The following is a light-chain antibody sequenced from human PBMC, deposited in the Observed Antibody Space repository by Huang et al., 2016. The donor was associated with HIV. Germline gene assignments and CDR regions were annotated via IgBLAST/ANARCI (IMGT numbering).Light chain of an antibody. CDR2: DAS. CDR1: QDISNY. Sequence: DIQMTQSPSSLSASVGDRVTIACQASQDISNYLNWYQQKPGKAPKLLIDDASNLETWVPSRFSGSGSGTDFTFTISSLQPEDIATYYCQQYDNLSLFTFGPGTKVDIK. J-gene: IGKJ3*01. CDR3: QQYDNLSLFT. V-gene: IGKV1-33*01.